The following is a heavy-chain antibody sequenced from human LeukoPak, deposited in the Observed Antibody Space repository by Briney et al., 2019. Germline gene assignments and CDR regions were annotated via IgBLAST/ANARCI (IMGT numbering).Heavy chain of an antibody. V-gene: IGHV3-30*02. D-gene: IGHD2-2*01. J-gene: IGHJ3*02. CDR3: AKDQGMEGQLRARRGGADAFDI. CDR2: IWYDGTKK. Sequence: GGSLRLSCTASGFSFSSYGMHWVRQAPGKGLEWLTIIWYDGTKKYYADSVKGRFTVSRDNSKNTLYLQMNSLRAEDTAVYYCAKDQGMEGQLRARRGGADAFDIWGQGTMVTVSS. CDR1: GFSFSSYG.